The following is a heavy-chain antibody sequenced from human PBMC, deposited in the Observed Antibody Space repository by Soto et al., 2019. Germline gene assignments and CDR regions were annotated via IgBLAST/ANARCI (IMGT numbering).Heavy chain of an antibody. D-gene: IGHD1-1*01. CDR3: VEGWNDF. J-gene: IGHJ4*02. CDR2: IKSKTDGGAR. V-gene: IGHV3-15*01. Sequence: EVQLVESGGDLVEPGGSLRLSCVTSGFMFSSAWMSWVRQAPGKGLEWVGRIKSKTDGGARDYAAPVNGRFSISSDDSKSTLYLQMNSLRAEDTALYYCVEGWNDFWGQGTLVTVSS. CDR1: GFMFSSAW.